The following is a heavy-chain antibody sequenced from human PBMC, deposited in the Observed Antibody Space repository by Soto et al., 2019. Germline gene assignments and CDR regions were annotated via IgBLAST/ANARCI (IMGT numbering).Heavy chain of an antibody. CDR2: ISGSGGST. D-gene: IGHD6-13*01. CDR3: AKEQGSSWYEIDY. CDR1: GFTFSNYA. Sequence: EVQLLESGGGLVQPGGSLRLSCAASGFTFSNYAVTWVRQAPGKGLEWVSTISGSGGSTYYADSVKGRFTISRDNSKNPRYLQMNSLRAEDTAVYYCAKEQGSSWYEIDYWGQGTRVTVSS. J-gene: IGHJ4*02. V-gene: IGHV3-23*01.